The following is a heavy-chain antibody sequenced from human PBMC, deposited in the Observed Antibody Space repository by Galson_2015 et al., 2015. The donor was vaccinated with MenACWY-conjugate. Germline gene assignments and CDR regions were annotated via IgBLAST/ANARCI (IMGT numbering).Heavy chain of an antibody. CDR3: ARDQGYYDSRDFLD. V-gene: IGHV3-23*01. J-gene: IGHJ4*02. CDR1: GFTFTSYC. D-gene: IGHD3-22*01. Sequence: SLRLSCAASGFTFTSYCMNWVRQAPGKGLEWVSTITNSGGSTYYADSVKGRFTISRDNSKDTLFLQMNSLRVEETAVYYCARDQGYYDSRDFLDWGQGDLVTVSS. CDR2: ITNSGGST.